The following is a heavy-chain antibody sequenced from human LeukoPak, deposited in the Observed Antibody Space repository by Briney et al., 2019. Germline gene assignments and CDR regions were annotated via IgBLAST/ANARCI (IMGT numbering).Heavy chain of an antibody. V-gene: IGHV4-59*01. D-gene: IGHD3-22*01. CDR2: IYYSGST. Sequence: PSETLSLTCTVSGGSISSYCWSWIRQPPGKGLEWIGYIYYSGSTNYNPSLKSRVTISVDTSKNQFSLKLGSVTAADTAVYYCARVTGYVIEDYFDYWGQGTLVTVSS. CDR1: GGSISSYC. CDR3: ARVTGYVIEDYFDY. J-gene: IGHJ4*02.